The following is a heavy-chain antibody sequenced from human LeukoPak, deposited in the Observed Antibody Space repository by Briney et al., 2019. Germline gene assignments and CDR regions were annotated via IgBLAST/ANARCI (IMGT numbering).Heavy chain of an antibody. J-gene: IGHJ3*02. CDR1: GFTFSDYN. Sequence: GGSLRLSCAASGFTFSDYNMRWIRQAPGKGLEWVSVIYSGGSTYYADSVKGRFTISRDNSKNTLYLQMNSLITEDTAVYYCTTEGYTYGYHAFDIWGQGTMLTVSS. D-gene: IGHD5-18*01. CDR2: IYSGGST. CDR3: TTEGYTYGYHAFDI. V-gene: IGHV3-53*01.